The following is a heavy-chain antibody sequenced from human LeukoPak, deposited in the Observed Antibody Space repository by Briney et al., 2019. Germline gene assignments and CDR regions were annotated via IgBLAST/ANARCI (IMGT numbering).Heavy chain of an antibody. V-gene: IGHV4-39*07. CDR1: GGSISSSSYY. CDR3: ARDHFFGVVIQFDP. J-gene: IGHJ5*02. D-gene: IGHD3-3*01. Sequence: PSETLSLTCTVSGGSISSSSYYWGWIRQPPGKGLEWIGSVYYSGSTYYNPSLKSRVTISVDTSKNQFSLKLSSVTAADTAVYYCARDHFFGVVIQFDPWGQGTLVTVSS. CDR2: VYYSGST.